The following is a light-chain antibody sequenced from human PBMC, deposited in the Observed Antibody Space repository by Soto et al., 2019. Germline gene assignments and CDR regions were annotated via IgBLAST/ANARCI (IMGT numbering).Light chain of an antibody. Sequence: EIVLTQSPGTLSLSPGERATLSCRASQSIINRYLAWYQQRPGQAPRLLIYAASNRATGIPDRFSGGGSATDFTLTVSRLEPEDFAVYYCQQYGSSPRTFGQGTKLEIK. CDR3: QQYGSSPRT. CDR1: QSIINRY. J-gene: IGKJ2*01. CDR2: AAS. V-gene: IGKV3-20*01.